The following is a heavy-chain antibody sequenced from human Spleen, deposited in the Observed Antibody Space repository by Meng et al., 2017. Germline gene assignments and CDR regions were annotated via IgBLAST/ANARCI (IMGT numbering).Heavy chain of an antibody. CDR3: ARGARNYARKYFQH. CDR2: INHSGST. J-gene: IGHJ1*01. Sequence: QVQLQQWGAGLLTPSETLSLPCGVYGGSFSGYYWSWIRQPPGKGLEWIGEINHSGSTNYNPSLKSRVTISVDTSKNQFSLKLSSVTAADTAVYYCARGARNYARKYFQHWGQGTLVTVSS. CDR1: GGSFSGYY. D-gene: IGHD1-7*01. V-gene: IGHV4-34*01.